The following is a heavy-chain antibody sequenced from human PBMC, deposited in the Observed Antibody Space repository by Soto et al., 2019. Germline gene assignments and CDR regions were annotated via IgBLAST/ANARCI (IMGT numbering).Heavy chain of an antibody. CDR2: ISYDGSNK. J-gene: IGHJ4*02. D-gene: IGHD4-17*01. CDR3: ARDVMTSVTEDY. V-gene: IGHV3-30-3*01. Sequence: QVQLMESGGGVVQSGRSLRLSCAVSGFTFSSFVMHWVRQAPGNGLEWVAMISYDGSNKNYADSVKGRFTISRDNSKNTLYLQMNSLRAEDTAKYFCARDVMTSVTEDYWGQGTLVTVSS. CDR1: GFTFSSFV.